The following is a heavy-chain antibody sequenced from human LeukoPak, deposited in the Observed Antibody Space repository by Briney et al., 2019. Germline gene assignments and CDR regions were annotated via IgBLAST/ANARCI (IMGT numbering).Heavy chain of an antibody. Sequence: GGSLRLSCAASGFTFSDYYMSWIRQAPGKGLEWVSYISGSGSTVYYAASVRGRFTISRDNAKNSLFLQMNSLRAEDTAVYYCARDRGNSDPGDWFDSWGQGTLVAVSS. CDR2: ISGSGSTV. J-gene: IGHJ5*01. CDR3: ARDRGNSDPGDWFDS. D-gene: IGHD4-23*01. V-gene: IGHV3-11*01. CDR1: GFTFSDYY.